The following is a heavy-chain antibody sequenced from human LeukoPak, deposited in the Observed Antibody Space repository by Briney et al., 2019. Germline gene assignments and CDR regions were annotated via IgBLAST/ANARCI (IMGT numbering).Heavy chain of an antibody. D-gene: IGHD6-13*01. CDR3: AKAFSNSWQFDP. CDR1: EFTLSNYW. Sequence: GGSLRLSCVASEFTLSNYWMTWVRQAPGQGLEWVSSISETSSHTYYADSVKGRFTISRDNTKSTLFLQMNSLRVEDTAIYYCAKAFSNSWQFDPWGQGTLVTVSS. CDR2: ISETSSHT. V-gene: IGHV3-23*01. J-gene: IGHJ5*02.